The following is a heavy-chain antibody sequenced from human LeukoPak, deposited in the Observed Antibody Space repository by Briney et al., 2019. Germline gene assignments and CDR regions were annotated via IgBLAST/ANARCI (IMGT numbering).Heavy chain of an antibody. V-gene: IGHV4-30-2*01. CDR1: GGSISSGAYS. CDR3: ARGLYDYGSGTTREDAFDI. J-gene: IGHJ3*02. D-gene: IGHD3-10*01. CDR2: IYHSGST. Sequence: SQTLSLTCAVSGGSISSGAYSWSWIRQPPGKGLEWIGYIYHSGSTYYNPSLNSRVTMSLDRSKNQFSLKVSSVTAADTAVYYCARGLYDYGSGTTREDAFDIWGQGTMVTVSS.